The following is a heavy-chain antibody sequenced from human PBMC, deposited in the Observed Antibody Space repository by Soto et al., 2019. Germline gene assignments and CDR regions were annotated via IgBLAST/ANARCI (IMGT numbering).Heavy chain of an antibody. Sequence: QVQLVESGRGVVQPGRSLRLSCAASGFTFSNYGMHWVRQAPGKGLEWVAVIWSDGSNKYYADSVKGRFTISRDNSKNTLYRQMNRVRAEDTAVYYCARGGYCSSTSCYTQRGGVERRLYDYYYGMDVWGQGTTVTVSS. CDR1: GFTFSNYG. D-gene: IGHD2-2*02. CDR2: IWSDGSNK. J-gene: IGHJ6*02. V-gene: IGHV3-33*01. CDR3: ARGGYCSSTSCYTQRGGVERRLYDYYYGMDV.